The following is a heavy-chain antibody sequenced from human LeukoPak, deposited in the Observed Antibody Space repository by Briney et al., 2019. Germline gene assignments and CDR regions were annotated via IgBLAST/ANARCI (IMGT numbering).Heavy chain of an antibody. D-gene: IGHD6-13*01. V-gene: IGHV3-30*18. CDR2: ISYDGSNK. J-gene: IGHJ6*02. Sequence: GRSLRLSCAASGFTFSSYGMHWVGEAPGKGLEWVAVISYDGSNKYYADSVKGRFTISRDNSKNTLYLQMNSLRAEDTAVYYCAKEARYSSSWYYYYYGMDVWGQGTTVTVSS. CDR1: GFTFSSYG. CDR3: AKEARYSSSWYYYYYGMDV.